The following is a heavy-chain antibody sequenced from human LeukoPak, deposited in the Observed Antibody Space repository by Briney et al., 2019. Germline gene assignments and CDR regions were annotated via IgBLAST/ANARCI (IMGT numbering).Heavy chain of an antibody. V-gene: IGHV4-4*07. CDR3: ARDGSGSPLYYFDY. CDR1: GGSISSYY. D-gene: IGHD3-10*01. Sequence: SETLSLTCTVPGGSISSYYWSWIRQPAGKGLEWIGRIYTSGSTNYNPSLKSRVTMSVDTSKNQFSLKLSSVTAADTAVYYCARDGSGSPLYYFDYWGQGTLVTVSS. CDR2: IYTSGST. J-gene: IGHJ4*02.